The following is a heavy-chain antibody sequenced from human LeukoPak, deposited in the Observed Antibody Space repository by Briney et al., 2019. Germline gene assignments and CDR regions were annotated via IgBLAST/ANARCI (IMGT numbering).Heavy chain of an antibody. Sequence: GGSLRLSCAASGLTVSNNYMSWVRQAPGKGLEWVSVIYSGGSTYYADSVKGRFTISRDKSKNTIYLQMNNLRAEDTAVYYCAKEGYCSSTSCYTDAFDIWGQGTMVTVSS. D-gene: IGHD2-2*02. CDR1: GLTVSNNY. CDR3: AKEGYCSSTSCYTDAFDI. J-gene: IGHJ3*02. V-gene: IGHV3-53*01. CDR2: IYSGGST.